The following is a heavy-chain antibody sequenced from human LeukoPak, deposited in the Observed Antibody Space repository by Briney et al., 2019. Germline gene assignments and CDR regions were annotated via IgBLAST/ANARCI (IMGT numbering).Heavy chain of an antibody. V-gene: IGHV3-7*03. CDR2: IKPDGTTK. CDR3: ARSIPYGTTWYGRSDY. D-gene: IGHD6-13*01. CDR1: GFPFSSYS. Sequence: GGSLRLSCAASGFPFSSYSVTWVRQAPGKGLEWVANIKPDGTTKFYVDSVKGRFTISRDNALNSLYLQMNSLRAEDTAIYYCARSIPYGTTWYGRSDYWGQGTLVTVSS. J-gene: IGHJ4*02.